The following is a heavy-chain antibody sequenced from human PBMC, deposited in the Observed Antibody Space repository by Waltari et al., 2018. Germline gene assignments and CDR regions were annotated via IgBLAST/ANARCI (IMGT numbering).Heavy chain of an antibody. D-gene: IGHD6-13*01. J-gene: IGHJ6*02. CDR2: IIPMFNTA. Sequence: QVQLEQSGAEVKKPGSSVKVSCKASGGTFINYGFSWVRQAPGQGLEWMGGIIPMFNTANYAQKFQDRLTISADKSTSTAYMELSRLRNEDTAVYYCARDKQQLSTSSYYYGMDVWGQGTTVTVSS. CDR1: GGTFINYG. CDR3: ARDKQQLSTSSYYYGMDV. V-gene: IGHV1-69*14.